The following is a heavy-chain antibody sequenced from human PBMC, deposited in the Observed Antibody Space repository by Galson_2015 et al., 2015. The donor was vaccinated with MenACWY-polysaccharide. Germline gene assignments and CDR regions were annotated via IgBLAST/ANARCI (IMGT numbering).Heavy chain of an antibody. V-gene: IGHV3-23*01. Sequence: SLRLSCATSGFTFSSNAMSWVRQAPGKGLEWVSAISGTGDSIRYADSVKGRFTISRDASKNTLYLQMSSLRAEDTALYYCAISRGSSSGWKYFDYWGQGTLATVSA. D-gene: IGHD6-19*01. CDR1: GFTFSSNA. CDR2: ISGTGDSI. J-gene: IGHJ4*02. CDR3: AISRGSSSGWKYFDY.